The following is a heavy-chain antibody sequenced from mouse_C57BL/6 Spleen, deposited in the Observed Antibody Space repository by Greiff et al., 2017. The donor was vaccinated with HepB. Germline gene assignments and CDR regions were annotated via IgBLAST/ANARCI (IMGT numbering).Heavy chain of an antibody. CDR3: AGDYDDGSWFAY. D-gene: IGHD2-4*01. V-gene: IGHV1-69*01. J-gene: IGHJ3*01. Sequence: QVHVKQPGAELVMPGASVKLSCKASGYTFTSYWMHWVKQRPGQGLEWIGEIDPSDSYTNYNQKFKGKSTLTVDKSSSTAYMQLSSLTSEDSAVYYCAGDYDDGSWFAYWGQGTLVTVSA. CDR2: IDPSDSYT. CDR1: GYTFTSYW.